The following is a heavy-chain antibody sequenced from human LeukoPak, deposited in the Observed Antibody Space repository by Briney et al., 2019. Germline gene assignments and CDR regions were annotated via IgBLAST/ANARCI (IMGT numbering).Heavy chain of an antibody. CDR1: GYTLSDYY. CDR2: IRGDTGDT. Sequence: ASVKVSCKTSGYTLSDYYMHWVRQAPGQGLEWMGWIRGDTGDTDSPQKFQGRVTMTRDTSTNTAYMELSRLRYDDTAMYFCARVRGNSCDYWGQGTLGTVSS. CDR3: ARVRGNSCDY. J-gene: IGHJ4*02. V-gene: IGHV1-2*02. D-gene: IGHD6-13*01.